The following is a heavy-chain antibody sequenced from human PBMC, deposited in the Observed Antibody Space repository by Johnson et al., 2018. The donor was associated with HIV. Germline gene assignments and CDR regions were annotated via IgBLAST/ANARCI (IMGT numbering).Heavy chain of an antibody. CDR1: GLTFSSYG. V-gene: IGHV3-48*04. CDR3: ARRGRSSSWYDLDI. Sequence: VQLVESGGGLVQPGGSLRLSCAASGLTFSSYGMHWVRQAPGKGLEWVSYISSSGSTIYYADSVKGRFTISRDNAKKSLFLQMNSLRAEDTAVYYCARRGRSSSWYDLDIWGQGTMVTVSS. D-gene: IGHD6-13*01. J-gene: IGHJ3*02. CDR2: ISSSGSTI.